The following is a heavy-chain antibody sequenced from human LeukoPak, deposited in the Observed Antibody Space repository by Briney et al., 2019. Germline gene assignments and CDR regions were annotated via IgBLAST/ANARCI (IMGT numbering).Heavy chain of an antibody. D-gene: IGHD3-3*01. Sequence: GGSLRLSCAASGFTFSSYSMNWVRQAPGKGLEWVSSISSSSSYIYYADSVKGRFTISRDNAKNSLYLQMNSLRAEDTAVYYCARGPAGEWSGYYYFDYWGRGTLVTVSS. CDR1: GFTFSSYS. J-gene: IGHJ4*02. CDR3: ARGPAGEWSGYYYFDY. CDR2: ISSSSSYI. V-gene: IGHV3-21*01.